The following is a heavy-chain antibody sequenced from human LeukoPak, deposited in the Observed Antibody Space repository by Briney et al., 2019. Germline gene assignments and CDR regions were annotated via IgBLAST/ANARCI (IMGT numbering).Heavy chain of an antibody. CDR2: ISSSNNYI. J-gene: IGHJ4*02. CDR3: ARRSPNYYFDY. CDR1: GFTFSNYN. Sequence: GGSLRLSCAASGFTFSNYNMNWVRQAPGKGLEWVSSISSSNNYIYYADSVKGRFTISRDNAKNSLYLQMNSLRAEDTAVYYCARRSPNYYFDYWGQGTPVTVSS. V-gene: IGHV3-21*01.